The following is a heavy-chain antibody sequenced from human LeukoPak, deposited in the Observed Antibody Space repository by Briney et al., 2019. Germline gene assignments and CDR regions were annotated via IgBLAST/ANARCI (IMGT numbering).Heavy chain of an antibody. D-gene: IGHD2-15*01. Sequence: SETLSLTCTVSGGSITSYYWSWIRQPPGKGLEWIGYIYYSGSTNYNPSLKSRVTMSVDTSTNQFSLKLRSVTAADTAVYYCAGRYCSGGSCYSCFDYWGQGTLVTVSS. CDR3: AGRYCSGGSCYSCFDY. CDR1: GGSITSYY. CDR2: IYYSGST. J-gene: IGHJ4*02. V-gene: IGHV4-59*01.